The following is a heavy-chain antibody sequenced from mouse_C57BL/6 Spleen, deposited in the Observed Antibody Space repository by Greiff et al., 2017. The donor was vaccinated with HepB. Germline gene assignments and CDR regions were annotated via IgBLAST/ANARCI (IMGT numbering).Heavy chain of an antibody. CDR3: ARRDDSSGFMDY. D-gene: IGHD3-2*02. CDR2: IWSGGST. Sequence: QVQLQQSGPGLVQPSQSLSITCTVSGFSLTSYGVHWVRQSPGKGLEWLGVIWSGGSTDYNAAFISRLSISKDNSKSQVFFKMNSLQADDTAIYYCARRDDSSGFMDYWGQGTSVTVSS. CDR1: GFSLTSYG. V-gene: IGHV2-2*01. J-gene: IGHJ4*01.